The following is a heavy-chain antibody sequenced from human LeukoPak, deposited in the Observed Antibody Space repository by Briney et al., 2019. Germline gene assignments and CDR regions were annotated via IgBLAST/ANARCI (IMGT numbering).Heavy chain of an antibody. CDR3: ASQYSTTWYANYYYFGMDV. CDR1: GYSFTSYW. Sequence: GESLKVSCKASGYSFTSYWIGWVRQMPGKGLEWMGIIYPGDSDTRYSPSFQGQVTISADKYISTAYLQWSSLKASDTAMYYCASQYSTTWYANYYYFGMDVWGQGTTVTVSS. J-gene: IGHJ6*02. V-gene: IGHV5-51*01. CDR2: IYPGDSDT. D-gene: IGHD6-13*01.